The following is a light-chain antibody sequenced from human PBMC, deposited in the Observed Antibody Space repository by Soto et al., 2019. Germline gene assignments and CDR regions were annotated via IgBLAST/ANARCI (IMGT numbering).Light chain of an antibody. J-gene: IGKJ5*01. CDR2: GAS. V-gene: IGKV3-20*01. CDR1: QSVRNND. CDR3: QQYGSSHT. Sequence: EVILTQSPGTVSLSPGDRATLSCRASQSVRNNDVGWYQQKFGQAPRLIIFGASNRATGIPDRFSGSGAGAYFNLTISRLEPADFGVYYCQQYGSSHTFGQGTRLEIK.